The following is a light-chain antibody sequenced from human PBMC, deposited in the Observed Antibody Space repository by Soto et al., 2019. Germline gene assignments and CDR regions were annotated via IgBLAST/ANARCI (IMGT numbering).Light chain of an antibody. J-gene: IGKJ1*01. Sequence: EIVMTQSPATLSVSPGERATLSCRDSQSVGSNLAWYQQKPGQAPRVLIYGASTRATGIPARFSGSGSGTEFTLTISSLQSEDFAIYFCQQYNNWPPDRTFGQGTKVEIK. CDR1: QSVGSN. V-gene: IGKV3-15*01. CDR3: QQYNNWPPDRT. CDR2: GAS.